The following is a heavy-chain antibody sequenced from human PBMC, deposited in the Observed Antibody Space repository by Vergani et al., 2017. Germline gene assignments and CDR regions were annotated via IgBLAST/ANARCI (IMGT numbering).Heavy chain of an antibody. CDR3: AKHNWNFIGAFDI. CDR1: GFTFSSYA. J-gene: IGHJ3*02. Sequence: EVQLLESGGGLVQPGGSLRLSCAASGFTFSSYAMSWVRQAPGKGLEWVSTISSSGDNTYYADSVKGRFTVSRDNSKNTLNLQMNSLRAEDTAVYYCAKHNWNFIGAFDIWGQGTMVTVSS. CDR2: ISSSGDNT. V-gene: IGHV3-23*01. D-gene: IGHD1-7*01.